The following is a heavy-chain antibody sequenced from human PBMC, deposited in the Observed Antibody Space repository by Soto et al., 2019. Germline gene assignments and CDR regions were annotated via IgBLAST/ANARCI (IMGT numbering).Heavy chain of an antibody. V-gene: IGHV4-34*01. CDR2: IXHSGTX. CDR3: ASVRGGYYYAMDV. D-gene: IGHD3-10*02. Sequence: XXTLSLTCAVYSGSFSGYYWTWIRQPPGTGLEWIGEIXHSGTXNYNTYTKSRXXISVDKSXXQFSLKLSSVTAAETAVYYCASVRGGYYYAMDVWGRGTTVTVS. CDR1: SGSFSGYY. J-gene: IGHJ6*01.